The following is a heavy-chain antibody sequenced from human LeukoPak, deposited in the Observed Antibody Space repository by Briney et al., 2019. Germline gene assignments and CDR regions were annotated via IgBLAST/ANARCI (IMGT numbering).Heavy chain of an antibody. CDR2: MNPNSGNT. D-gene: IGHD2-15*01. CDR1: GYTFSSYD. V-gene: IGHV1-8*01. CDR3: AIEYCGGGNCPPWVDAIDI. Sequence: ASVKVSCKASGYTFSSYDINWVRQASGQGLEWMGWMNPNSGNTGYAQKLQGRVTMTRDTSISTAYMELSSLRSEDTAVFYCAIEYCGGGNCPPWVDAIDIWGQGTMITVSS. J-gene: IGHJ3*02.